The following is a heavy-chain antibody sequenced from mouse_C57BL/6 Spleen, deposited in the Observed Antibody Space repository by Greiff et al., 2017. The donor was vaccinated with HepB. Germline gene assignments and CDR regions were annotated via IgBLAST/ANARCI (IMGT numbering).Heavy chain of an antibody. CDR3: ARTSSYWYFDV. CDR1: GYTFTDYN. J-gene: IGHJ1*03. D-gene: IGHD1-1*01. V-gene: IGHV1-18*01. CDR2: INHNNGGT. Sequence: EVQLQQSEPELVKPGASVKIPCKASGYTFTDYNMDWVKQSHGKSLEWIGDINHNNGGTIYNQKFKGKATLTVDNSSSTAYMELRSLTSEDTAVYYCARTSSYWYFDVWGTGTTVTVSS.